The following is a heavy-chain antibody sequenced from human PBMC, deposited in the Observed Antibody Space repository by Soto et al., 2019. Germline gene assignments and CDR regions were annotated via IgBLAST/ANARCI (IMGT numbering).Heavy chain of an antibody. CDR2: IYSGGST. V-gene: IGHV3-66*01. Sequence: EVQLVESGGGLVQPGGSLRLSCAASGFTVSSNYMSWVRQAPGKGLEWVSVIYSGGSTYYADSVKGRFTISRDNSKNTLYLHMNSLKAEDTAVYYCARGQRGYSYGFDYWGQGTLVTVSS. CDR1: GFTVSSNY. CDR3: ARGQRGYSYGFDY. J-gene: IGHJ4*02. D-gene: IGHD5-18*01.